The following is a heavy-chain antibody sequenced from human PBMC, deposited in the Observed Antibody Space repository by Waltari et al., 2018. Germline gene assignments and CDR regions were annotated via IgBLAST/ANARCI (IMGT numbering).Heavy chain of an antibody. J-gene: IGHJ6*02. CDR1: GFTPHDYA. Sequence: EMQLVESGGDLVQPGSSLRLSCAASGFTPHDYAMHWVRQAPGRGLEWVSGMYWNSDRRDYGDSVKGRFTISRDNAKNTLYLQMNSLRPEDTAFYYCIKETNPGGVDVWGQGTTVTVTS. V-gene: IGHV3-9*02. CDR2: MYWNSDRR. CDR3: IKETNPGGVDV.